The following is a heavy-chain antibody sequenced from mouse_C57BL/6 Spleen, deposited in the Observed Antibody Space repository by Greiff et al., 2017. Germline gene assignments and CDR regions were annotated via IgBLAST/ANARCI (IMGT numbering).Heavy chain of an antibody. D-gene: IGHD1-1*01. J-gene: IGHJ2*01. CDR3: ARSITTVNFDY. CDR1: GYKFTDYY. V-gene: IGHV1-19*01. Sequence: EVQLQESGPVLVKPGASVKMSCKASGYKFTDYYMTWVKQSHGKSLEWIGVINPYNGGTSYKQKFKGKATLTGDKSSSTAYMELNSLTSEDSAVYYCARSITTVNFDYWGQGTTLSVSS. CDR2: INPYNGGT.